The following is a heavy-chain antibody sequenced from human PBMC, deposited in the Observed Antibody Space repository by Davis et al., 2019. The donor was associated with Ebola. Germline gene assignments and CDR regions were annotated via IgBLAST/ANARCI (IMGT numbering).Heavy chain of an antibody. CDR1: GFAFSNAW. Sequence: PRGSLRLSCAVSGFAFSNAWMNWVRQAPGKGLEWVGRINRKADGGTTDHAAPVKGRFTISREDSKNTLYLQMNSLKTEDTAVYYCTTVGGYIYGQRDYWGQGALVTVSS. CDR2: INRKADGGTT. CDR3: TTVGGYIYGQRDY. V-gene: IGHV3-15*07. J-gene: IGHJ4*02. D-gene: IGHD5-18*01.